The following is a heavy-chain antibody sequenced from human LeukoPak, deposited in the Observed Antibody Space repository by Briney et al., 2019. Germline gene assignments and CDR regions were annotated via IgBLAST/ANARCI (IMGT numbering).Heavy chain of an antibody. V-gene: IGHV4-38-2*02. D-gene: IGHD5-18*01. Sequence: PSETLSLTCAVSGYSISSGYYWGWIRQPPGKGLEWIGSIYHSGSTYYNPSLKSRVTISVDTSKNQFSLKLSSVTAADTAVYYCARDSADTALALYYYYMDVWGKGTTVTVSS. CDR1: GYSISSGYY. J-gene: IGHJ6*03. CDR2: IYHSGST. CDR3: ARDSADTALALYYYYMDV.